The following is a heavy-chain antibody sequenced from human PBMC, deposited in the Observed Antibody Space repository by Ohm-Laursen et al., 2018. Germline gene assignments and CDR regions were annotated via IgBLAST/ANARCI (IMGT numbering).Heavy chain of an antibody. CDR1: GFTFSSYG. V-gene: IGHV3-30*03. D-gene: IGHD4-17*01. J-gene: IGHJ3*02. CDR2: ISYDGSNK. CDR3: ATQTTVTTRAFDI. Sequence: SLRLSCSASGFTFSSYGMHWVRQAPGKGLEWVAVISYDGSNKYYADSVKGRFTTSRDNSKNTLYLQMNSLRAEDTAVYYCATQTTVTTRAFDIWGQGTMVTVSS.